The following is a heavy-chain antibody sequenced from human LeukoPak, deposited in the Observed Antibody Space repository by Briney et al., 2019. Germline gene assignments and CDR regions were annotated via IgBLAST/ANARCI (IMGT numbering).Heavy chain of an antibody. CDR1: GYIFTNYG. CDR2: ISAYNGNT. D-gene: IGHD2-2*03. Sequence: GASVKVSCKASGYIFTNYGISWVRQAPGQGLEWMGWISAYNGNTNYAQKFQGRVTMTRNTSISTAYMELSSLRSEDTAVYYCARGAYLDIVVVPAAMPDGNWFDPWGQGTLVTVSS. V-gene: IGHV1-18*01. J-gene: IGHJ5*02. CDR3: ARGAYLDIVVVPAAMPDGNWFDP.